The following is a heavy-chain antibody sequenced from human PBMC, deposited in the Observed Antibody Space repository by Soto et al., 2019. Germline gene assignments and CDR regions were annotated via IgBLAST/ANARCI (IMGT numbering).Heavy chain of an antibody. CDR3: ARGFGELSDNYGMDV. V-gene: IGHV3-33*01. CDR1: GFTFSSYG. CDR2: IWYDGSNK. D-gene: IGHD3-10*01. Sequence: QVQLVESGGGVVQPGRSLRLSCAASGFTFSSYGMHWVRQAPGKGLEWVAVIWYDGSNKYYADSVKGRFTISRDNSKNTLYLQMNSLRAEDTAVYYCARGFGELSDNYGMDVWGQGTTVTVSS. J-gene: IGHJ6*02.